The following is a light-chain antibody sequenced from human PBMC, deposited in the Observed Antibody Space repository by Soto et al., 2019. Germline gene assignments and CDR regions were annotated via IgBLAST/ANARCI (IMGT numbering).Light chain of an antibody. J-gene: IGKJ1*01. CDR3: QHSGDFRWT. CDR2: DAS. Sequence: EIVMTQSPATLSVSPGERATLSCKASQTVSTNLAWYQQKPGQAPRLLIYDASTRAAGIPVRFRGSGSGTDFTLTISRLEPEDFAVYYCQHSGDFRWTFGLGTKVDIK. V-gene: IGKV3-15*01. CDR1: QTVSTN.